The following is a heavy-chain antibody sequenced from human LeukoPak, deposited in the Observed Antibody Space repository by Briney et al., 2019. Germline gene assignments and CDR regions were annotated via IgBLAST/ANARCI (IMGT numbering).Heavy chain of an antibody. CDR1: GFTFSSYW. Sequence: GGSLRLSCAASGFTFSSYWMHWVRQAPGKGLVWVSRIDSDGSSTSYADSVKGRFTISRDNAKNTLYLQMNSLRAEDTAVYYCAREGDDFWSGYLYYFDYWGQGTLVTVSS. CDR2: IDSDGSST. CDR3: AREGDDFWSGYLYYFDY. J-gene: IGHJ4*02. D-gene: IGHD3-3*01. V-gene: IGHV3-74*01.